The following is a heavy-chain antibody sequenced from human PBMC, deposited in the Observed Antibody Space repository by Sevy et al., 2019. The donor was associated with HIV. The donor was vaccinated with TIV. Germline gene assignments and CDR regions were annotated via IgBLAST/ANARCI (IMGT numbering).Heavy chain of an antibody. V-gene: IGHV3-11*06. Sequence: GGSLRLSCAASGFTFSDYYMSWIRQAPGKGLEWVSYISSSSSYTNYADSVKGRFTISRDNAKNSLYLQMNSLRAEDTAVYYCARDPLGYCSSTSCADYYYYGMDVWGQRTTVTVSS. CDR3: ARDPLGYCSSTSCADYYYYGMDV. J-gene: IGHJ6*02. CDR1: GFTFSDYY. CDR2: ISSSSSYT. D-gene: IGHD2-2*01.